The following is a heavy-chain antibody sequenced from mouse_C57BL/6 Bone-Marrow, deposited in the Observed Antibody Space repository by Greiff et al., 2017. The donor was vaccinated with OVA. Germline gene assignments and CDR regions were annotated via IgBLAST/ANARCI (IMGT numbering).Heavy chain of an antibody. Sequence: VQLQQPGAELVMPGASVKLSCKASGYTFTSYWMHWVKQRPGQGLEWIGEIDPSDSYTNYNQKFKGKSTLTVDKSSSTAYMQLSSLTSEDSAVYDGARWGDYYGNSSLDYWGQGTTLTVSS. V-gene: IGHV1-69*01. D-gene: IGHD1-1*01. J-gene: IGHJ2*01. CDR3: ARWGDYYGNSSLDY. CDR2: IDPSDSYT. CDR1: GYTFTSYW.